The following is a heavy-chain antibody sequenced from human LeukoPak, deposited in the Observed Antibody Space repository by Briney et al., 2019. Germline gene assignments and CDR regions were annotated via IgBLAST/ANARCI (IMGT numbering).Heavy chain of an antibody. Sequence: PGGSLRLSCAASGFTFSKAWLTWVGRAPGTGREGVGGIKGKIEGGPPDYAAPVKGRFTISRDDSKNTLYLQMNSLKTEDTAVYYCTAPWRYDFWSGYYNWFDPWGQGTLVTVSS. D-gene: IGHD3-3*01. J-gene: IGHJ5*02. V-gene: IGHV3-15*01. CDR1: GFTFSKAW. CDR2: IKGKIEGGPP. CDR3: TAPWRYDFWSGYYNWFDP.